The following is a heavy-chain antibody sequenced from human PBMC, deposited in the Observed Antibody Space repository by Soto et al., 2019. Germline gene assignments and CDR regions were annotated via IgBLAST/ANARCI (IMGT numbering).Heavy chain of an antibody. CDR3: ATPMVVTAIRGTYYFDY. J-gene: IGHJ4*02. D-gene: IGHD2-21*02. Sequence: ASVKVSCKVSGYTLTELSMHWVRQAPGKGLEWMGGFDPEDGETIYAQKLQGRVTMTEDTSTDTAYMELSSLRSEDTAVYYCATPMVVTAIRGTYYFDYWGQGTLVTVSS. V-gene: IGHV1-24*01. CDR1: GYTLTELS. CDR2: FDPEDGET.